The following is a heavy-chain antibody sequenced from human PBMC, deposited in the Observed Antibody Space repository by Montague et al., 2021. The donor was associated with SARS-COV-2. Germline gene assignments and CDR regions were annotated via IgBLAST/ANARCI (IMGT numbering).Heavy chain of an antibody. Sequence: TNYNPSLTSRVTVSVDTSKSQFSLNLNSLTVADTAVYYCACSYGSGYYGCDSWGQGIPVNVSS. CDR2: T. V-gene: IGHV4-4*07. CDR3: ACSYGSGYYGCDS. J-gene: IGHJ4*02. D-gene: IGHD3-10*01.